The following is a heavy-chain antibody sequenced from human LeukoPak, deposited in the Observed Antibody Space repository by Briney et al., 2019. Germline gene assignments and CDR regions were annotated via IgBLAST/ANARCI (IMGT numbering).Heavy chain of an antibody. CDR2: IIPILGIE. CDR3: ARAPIRNYDFWTH. CDR1: GGTFSSYT. V-gene: IGHV1-69*02. D-gene: IGHD3-3*01. J-gene: IGHJ4*02. Sequence: ASVKVSCKASGGTFSSYTISWVRQAPGQGLEWMGRIIPILGIENYAQKLQGRVTITADKSTSTAYMELSSLRSEDTAVYYCARAPIRNYDFWTHWGQGTLVTVSS.